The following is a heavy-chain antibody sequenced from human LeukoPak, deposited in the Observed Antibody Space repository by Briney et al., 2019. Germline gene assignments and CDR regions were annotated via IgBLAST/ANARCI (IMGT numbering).Heavy chain of an antibody. Sequence: GGSLRLSCAAPGFTFTTYGMHWVRQAPGKGLEWVAVILYDGNNKYYADSVKGRFTISRDNSKNTLYLQMNSLRAEDTAVYYCAKGHGSGWSGDYFDYWGQGTLVTVSS. CDR2: ILYDGNNK. D-gene: IGHD6-19*01. J-gene: IGHJ4*02. CDR1: GFTFTTYG. CDR3: AKGHGSGWSGDYFDY. V-gene: IGHV3-30*18.